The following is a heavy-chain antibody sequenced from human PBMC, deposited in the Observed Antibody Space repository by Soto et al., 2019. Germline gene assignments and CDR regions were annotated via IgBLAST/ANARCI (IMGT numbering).Heavy chain of an antibody. V-gene: IGHV1-18*01. CDR3: ARVGVGYCSGGSCPNNWFDP. J-gene: IGHJ5*02. D-gene: IGHD2-15*01. CDR1: GYTFTNFG. Sequence: ASVKVSCKASGYTFTNFGISWVRQAPRQGLEWMGWISAYNGNTDYAQKLQCRVTMTTDTSTRTVYMELRSLSSDDTAVYYCARVGVGYCSGGSCPNNWFDPWGQGTLVTVSS. CDR2: ISAYNGNT.